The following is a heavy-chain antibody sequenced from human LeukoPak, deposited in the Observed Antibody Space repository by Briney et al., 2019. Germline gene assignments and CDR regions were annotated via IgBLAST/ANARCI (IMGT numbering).Heavy chain of an antibody. V-gene: IGHV1-46*01. D-gene: IGHD3-3*01. Sequence: GASVKVSCKASGYTFTSYYMHWVRQAPGQGLEWMGIINPSGGSTSYAQKFQGRVTMTRDMSTSTVYMELSSLRSEDTAVYYCATARWSSGYYMAWGQGTLVTVSS. J-gene: IGHJ4*02. CDR2: INPSGGST. CDR1: GYTFTSYY. CDR3: ATARWSSGYYMA.